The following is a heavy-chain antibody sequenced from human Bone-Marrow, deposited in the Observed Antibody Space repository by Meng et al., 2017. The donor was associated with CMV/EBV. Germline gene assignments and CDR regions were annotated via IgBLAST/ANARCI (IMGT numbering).Heavy chain of an antibody. Sequence: SETLSLTCTVSGGSISSYYWSWIRQPPGKGLEWIGYIYYSGSTNYNPSLKSRVTISVDTSKNQFSLKLSSVTAADTAVYYCARVRSGSPDYWGQGTLVTASS. D-gene: IGHD1-26*01. CDR3: ARVRSGSPDY. CDR1: GGSISSYY. J-gene: IGHJ4*02. V-gene: IGHV4-59*01. CDR2: IYYSGST.